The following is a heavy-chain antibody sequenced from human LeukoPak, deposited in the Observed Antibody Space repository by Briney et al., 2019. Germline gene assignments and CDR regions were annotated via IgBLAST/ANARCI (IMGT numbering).Heavy chain of an antibody. J-gene: IGHJ3*02. CDR1: GGSISSYN. V-gene: IGHV4-59*01. CDR2: IYYSGST. CDR3: ARDRSKDAFDI. D-gene: IGHD2-15*01. Sequence: SETLSLTCTVSGGSISSYNWSRIRQPPGKGLEWIGYIYYSGSTNYNPSLKSRVTISVDTSKNQFSLKLSSVTAADTAVYYCARDRSKDAFDIWGQGTMVTVSS.